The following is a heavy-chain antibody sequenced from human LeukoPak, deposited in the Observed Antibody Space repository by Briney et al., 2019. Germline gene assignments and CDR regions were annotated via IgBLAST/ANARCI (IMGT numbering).Heavy chain of an antibody. D-gene: IGHD6-13*01. J-gene: IGHJ3*02. CDR1: GFPFSSYS. CDR2: ISSSSSTI. V-gene: IGHV3-48*02. Sequence: GGSLRLSCAASGFPFSSYSMNWVRQAPGKALEWVSYISSSSSTIYYADSVKGRFTIPRDNAKKSLYLQMNSLRDEDTAVYYCARVYSSSWKIGGAFDIWGQGTMVTVSS. CDR3: ARVYSSSWKIGGAFDI.